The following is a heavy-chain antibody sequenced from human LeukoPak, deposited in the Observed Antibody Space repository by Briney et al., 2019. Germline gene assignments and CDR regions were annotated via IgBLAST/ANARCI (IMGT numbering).Heavy chain of an antibody. CDR2: LYHSGKT. Sequence: SETLSLTCAVSGGSTSSYYWSWIRQPPGRGLEWIGCLYHSGKTIYNPSLKSRVTISVDTSKNQFSLMLNSVTAADTATYYCARHQKDSYDSIFHAFEIWGQGTMATVSS. CDR1: GGSTSSYY. V-gene: IGHV4-59*03. CDR3: ARHQKDSYDSIFHAFEI. J-gene: IGHJ3*02. D-gene: IGHD3-22*01.